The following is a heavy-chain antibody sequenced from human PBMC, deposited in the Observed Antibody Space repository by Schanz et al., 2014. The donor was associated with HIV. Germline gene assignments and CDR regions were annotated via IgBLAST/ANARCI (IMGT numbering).Heavy chain of an antibody. CDR3: AKSSRIYMAIVVE. V-gene: IGHV3-30*18. CDR1: GFTFSTYG. D-gene: IGHD2-15*01. J-gene: IGHJ4*02. CDR2: ISYDGSNK. Sequence: QLQVVESGGGVVQPGRSLRLSCAASGFTFSTYGMHWVRQGPGKGLEWVAFISYDGSNKYYADSVKGRFTISRDNSRDTLYLQMNSLRAEDTAVYYCAKSSRIYMAIVVEWGQGTLVTVSS.